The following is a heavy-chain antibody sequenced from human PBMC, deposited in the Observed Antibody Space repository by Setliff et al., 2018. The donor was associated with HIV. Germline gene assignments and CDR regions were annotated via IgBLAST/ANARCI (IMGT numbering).Heavy chain of an antibody. Sequence: LSLTCAVYGGSVSGHYWGWFRQPPGKGLEWIGEITPSGATNYLPSLKSRVTMSLDTSKNQFSLKMTSVTAAGTALYYCSNWNTTIDEDAWGQGTLVTV. V-gene: IGHV4-34*01. CDR2: ITPSGAT. CDR3: SNWNTTIDEDA. J-gene: IGHJ5*02. CDR1: GGSVSGHY. D-gene: IGHD5-18*01.